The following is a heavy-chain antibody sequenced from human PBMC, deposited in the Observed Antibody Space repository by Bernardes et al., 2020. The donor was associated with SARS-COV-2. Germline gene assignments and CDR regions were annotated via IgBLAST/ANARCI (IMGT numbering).Heavy chain of an antibody. D-gene: IGHD1-26*01. Sequence: ASVKVSCKASDYTFTGYHIHWVRQAPGQGLEWLGWINPFNGATSYAQKFQGSVTMTTDTSTTTAYMELRTLRSADTAVYYCARGGTVGADDWGQGTLVTVSS. J-gene: IGHJ4*02. V-gene: IGHV1-18*01. CDR3: ARGGTVGADD. CDR1: DYTFTGYH. CDR2: INPFNGAT.